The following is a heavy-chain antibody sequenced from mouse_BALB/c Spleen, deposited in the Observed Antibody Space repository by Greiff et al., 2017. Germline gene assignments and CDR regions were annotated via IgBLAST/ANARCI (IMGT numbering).Heavy chain of an antibody. Sequence: EVQLVESGGGLVQPKGSLKLSCAASGFTFNTYAMNWVSQAQGKGMEWVARIRSKSNNYATNYADSVKDRFTISRYDSQSMLYLQMNNLKTEDTAMYYCVRHYYYGAIDYWGQGTSVTVSS. CDR2: IRSKSNNYAT. D-gene: IGHD1-1*01. CDR3: VRHYYYGAIDY. CDR1: GFTFNTYA. V-gene: IGHV10-1*02. J-gene: IGHJ4*01.